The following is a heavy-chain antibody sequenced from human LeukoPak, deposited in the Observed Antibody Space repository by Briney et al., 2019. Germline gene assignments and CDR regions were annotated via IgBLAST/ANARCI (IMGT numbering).Heavy chain of an antibody. CDR2: ISSISSSST. CDR1: GFTFSSYS. V-gene: IGHV3-48*04. J-gene: IGHJ6*03. Sequence: PGGSLRLSCAASGFTFSSYSMNWVRQAPGKGLEWVSYISSISSSSTYYADSVKGRFTISRDNAKNSLYLQMNSLRAEDTAVYYCARGSVLRYFDWPNYYMDVWGKGTTVTVSS. CDR3: ARGSVLRYFDWPNYYMDV. D-gene: IGHD3-9*01.